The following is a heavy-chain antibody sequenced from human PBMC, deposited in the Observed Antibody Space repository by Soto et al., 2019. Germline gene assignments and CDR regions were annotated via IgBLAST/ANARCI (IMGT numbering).Heavy chain of an antibody. D-gene: IGHD2-2*01. V-gene: IGHV3-30*18. Sequence: QVQLVESGGGVVQPGRSLRLSCAASGFTFDTYGMHWVRQAPGKGLEWVAVISYDGSNRYYADSVKGRFTISRDNSKNTLYLQMNSLRSEDTAVYYCAKDXIVAAAPDYWGQGTLVTVSS. CDR3: AKDXIVAAAPDY. CDR1: GFTFDTYG. J-gene: IGHJ4*02. CDR2: ISYDGSNR.